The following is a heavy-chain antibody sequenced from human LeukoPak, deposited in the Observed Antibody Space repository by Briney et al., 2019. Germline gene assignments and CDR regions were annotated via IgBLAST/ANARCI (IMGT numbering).Heavy chain of an antibody. V-gene: IGHV4-61*02. D-gene: IGHD3-22*01. Sequence: SETLSLTCTVSGGSISSGSYYWSWIRQPAGKGLEWIGRIYTSGSTNYNPSLKSRVTISVDTSKNQFSLKLSSVTAADTAVYYCAREWLFPPEVYYFDYWGQGTLVTVSS. CDR1: GGSISSGSYY. CDR3: AREWLFPPEVYYFDY. J-gene: IGHJ4*02. CDR2: IYTSGST.